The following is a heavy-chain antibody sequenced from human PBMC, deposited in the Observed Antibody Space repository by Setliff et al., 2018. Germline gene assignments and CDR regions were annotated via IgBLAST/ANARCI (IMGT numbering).Heavy chain of an antibody. CDR3: AKYYSDNSGPRGAFDY. V-gene: IGHV3-53*01. CDR2: LYDDGSK. J-gene: IGHJ4*02. Sequence: PGGSLRLSCAASGFTVSANDMSWVRQAPGKGLEWISLLYDDGSKFYADSVKGRFTISRDNSKNMLYLQMSSLRPEDSAVYYCAKYYSDNSGPRGAFDYWGQGTLVTVSS. D-gene: IGHD3-22*01. CDR1: GFTVSAND.